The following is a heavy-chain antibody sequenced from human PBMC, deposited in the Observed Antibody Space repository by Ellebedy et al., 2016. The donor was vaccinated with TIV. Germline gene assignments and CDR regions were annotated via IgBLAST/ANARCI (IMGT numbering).Heavy chain of an antibody. CDR1: GGTFSSYA. CDR3: ARYAPVLGYCSSTSCYRRYYYYGMDV. Sequence: SVKVSCXASGGTFSSYAISWVRQAPGQGLEWMGGIIPIFGTANYAQKFQGRVTITADKSTSTAYMELSSLRSEDTAVYYCARYAPVLGYCSSTSCYRRYYYYGMDVWGQGTTVTVSS. CDR2: IIPIFGTA. D-gene: IGHD2-2*02. V-gene: IGHV1-69*06. J-gene: IGHJ6*02.